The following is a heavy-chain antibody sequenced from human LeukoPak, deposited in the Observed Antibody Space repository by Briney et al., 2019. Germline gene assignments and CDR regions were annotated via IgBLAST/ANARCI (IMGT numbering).Heavy chain of an antibody. CDR1: GFTFSSYG. Sequence: GGSLRLSCAASGFTFSSYGMHWVRQAPGKGLDWVAVISYDGSSKYYADSVKGRFTISRDNSKNTLYLQMNSLRAEDTAVYYCAKDPGSIAAAGLAWGQGTLVTVSS. V-gene: IGHV3-30*18. D-gene: IGHD6-13*01. CDR3: AKDPGSIAAAGLA. CDR2: ISYDGSSK. J-gene: IGHJ5*02.